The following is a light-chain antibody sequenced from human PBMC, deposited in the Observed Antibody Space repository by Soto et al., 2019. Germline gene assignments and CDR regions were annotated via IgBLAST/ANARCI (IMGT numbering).Light chain of an antibody. Sequence: QSLLTQPASVSGSPGQSITIPCTGTSSDVGGYNYVSGYQQHPGKAPKLMIYDVSNRPSGVSNRFSGSKSGNTASLTISGLQAEDEADYYCSSYTSSSTPYVFGTGTRSPS. CDR3: SSYTSSSTPYV. J-gene: IGLJ1*01. CDR2: DVS. CDR1: SSDVGGYNY. V-gene: IGLV2-14*01.